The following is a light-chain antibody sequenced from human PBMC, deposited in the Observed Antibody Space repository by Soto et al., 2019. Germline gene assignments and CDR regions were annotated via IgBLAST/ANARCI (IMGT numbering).Light chain of an antibody. CDR2: WAS. CDR3: KQFYGTRWR. J-gene: IGKJ1*01. CDR1: QSVLYNVNNKNH. Sequence: DIVMTQSPDSLAVSLGERATINCKSSQSVLYNVNNKNHLGWYQQKPGQPPKLLIYWASTRDFGVPDRFSGGGSGTDLTPTFRPWQVVDGAIFYFKQFYGTRWRYAQGTKVK. V-gene: IGKV4-1*01.